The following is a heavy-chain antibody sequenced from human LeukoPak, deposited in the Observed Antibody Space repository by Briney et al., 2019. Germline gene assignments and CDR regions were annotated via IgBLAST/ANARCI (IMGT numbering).Heavy chain of an antibody. CDR1: GFTFSNYV. Sequence: GGSLRLSCAASGFTFSNYVMSWVRQAPGKGLEWVSSISGSGRNTNYADSVKGRFTISRDNSKNTLYLQMNSLRAEDTALYFCAEDSSSSNYYYGLDVWGQGTTVTVSS. J-gene: IGHJ6*02. CDR3: AEDSSSSNYYYGLDV. D-gene: IGHD6-6*01. V-gene: IGHV3-23*01. CDR2: ISGSGRNT.